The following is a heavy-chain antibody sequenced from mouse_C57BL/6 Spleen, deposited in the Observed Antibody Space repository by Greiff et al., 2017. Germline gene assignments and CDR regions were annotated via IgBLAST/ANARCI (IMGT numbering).Heavy chain of an antibody. D-gene: IGHD2-3*01. CDR1: GFTFSSYA. V-gene: IGHV5-4*01. CDR3: ARERDYDGYYYAMDY. CDR2: ISDGGSYT. J-gene: IGHJ4*01. Sequence: EVKLVESGGGLVKPGGSLKLSCAASGFTFSSYAMSWVRQTPEKRLEWVATISDGGSYTYYPDNVKGRFTISRDNAKNNLYLQMSHLKSEDTAMYYCARERDYDGYYYAMDYWGQGTSVTVSS.